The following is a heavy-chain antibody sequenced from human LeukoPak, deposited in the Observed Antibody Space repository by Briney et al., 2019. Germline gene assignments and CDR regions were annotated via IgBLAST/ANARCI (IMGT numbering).Heavy chain of an antibody. J-gene: IGHJ4*02. CDR2: INPYNGNT. CDR1: GYTFTSYG. CDR3: ARDLPYSRSYHGGYYFDY. D-gene: IGHD1-26*01. Sequence: AASVKVSCKASGYTFTSYGISWVRQAPGQGLEWMGWINPYNGNTNYAQKLQGRVTMTTYTSTSTAYMELRSLRSDDTAVYYCARDLPYSRSYHGGYYFDYWGQGTLVTVSS. V-gene: IGHV1-18*01.